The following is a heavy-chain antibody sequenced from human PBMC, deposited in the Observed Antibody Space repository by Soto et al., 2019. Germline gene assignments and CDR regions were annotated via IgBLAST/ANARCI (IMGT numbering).Heavy chain of an antibody. V-gene: IGHV1-3*01. J-gene: IGHJ5*02. D-gene: IGHD2-15*01. Sequence: GASVKVSCKASGYTFTNYIMHWVRQAPGQRLEWMGWSNAGNGNAKYSQKFQGRVTITRDTSASTAYMELSSLRSEDTAVYYCAKAGGSSSYNWFDPRGQGTLVTVSS. CDR3: AKAGGSSSYNWFDP. CDR2: SNAGNGNA. CDR1: GYTFTNYI.